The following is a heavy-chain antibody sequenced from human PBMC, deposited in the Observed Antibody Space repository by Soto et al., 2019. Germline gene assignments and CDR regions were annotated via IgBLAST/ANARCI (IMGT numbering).Heavy chain of an antibody. J-gene: IGHJ6*03. CDR2: IWYDGSNK. CDR1: GFTFSRYG. D-gene: IGHD6-13*01. Sequence: QVQLVESGGGVVQPGRSLRLSCAASGFTFSRYGMHWVRQAPGKGLEWVAVIWYDGSNKYYADSVKGRLTISRDNSKNTLYLQMNSLRAEDTAVYYCARDLEYSSSWYRGNYYYYMDVWGKGSTVTVSS. V-gene: IGHV3-33*01. CDR3: ARDLEYSSSWYRGNYYYYMDV.